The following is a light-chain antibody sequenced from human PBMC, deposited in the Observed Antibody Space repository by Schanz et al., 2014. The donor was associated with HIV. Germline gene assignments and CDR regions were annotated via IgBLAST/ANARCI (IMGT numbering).Light chain of an antibody. J-gene: IGLJ3*02. Sequence: QSALTQPPSASGSPGQSVTISCTGTSSDVGGYNYVSWYQQHPGKAPKLILYDVDNRPAGVSNRFSGSKSGNTASLTISGLRAEDEASYYCGSYKSASFPWVFGGGTKLTVL. CDR3: GSYKSASFPWV. CDR1: SSDVGGYNY. CDR2: DVD. V-gene: IGLV2-14*03.